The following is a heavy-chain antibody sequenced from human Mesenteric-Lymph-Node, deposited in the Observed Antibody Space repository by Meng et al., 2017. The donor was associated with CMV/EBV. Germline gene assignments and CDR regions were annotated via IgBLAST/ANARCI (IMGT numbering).Heavy chain of an antibody. CDR3: AKDHDFVTGKDCHYAMDV. D-gene: IGHD2-21*02. CDR2: VRYDGTTT. V-gene: IGHV3-30*02. J-gene: IGHJ6*02. CDR1: ASSFSNYG. Sequence: GGSLRLSCAASASSFSNYGMHWVRQAPGKGLEWVSFVRYDGTTTYYADSVKGRFTISRDNSKNTLYLQMSSLRPEDTAVYYCAKDHDFVTGKDCHYAMDVWGQGTTVTVSS.